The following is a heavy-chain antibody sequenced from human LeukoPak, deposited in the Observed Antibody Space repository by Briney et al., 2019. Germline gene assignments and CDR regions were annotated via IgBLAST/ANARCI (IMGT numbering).Heavy chain of an antibody. CDR3: ARLTGVEMATIHFDY. Sequence: PSETLSLTRTVSGGSISSSSYYWGWIRQPPGKGLEWIGSIYYSGSTYYNPSLKSRVTISVDTSKNQFSLKLSSVTAADTAVYYCARLTGVEMATIHFDYWGQGTLVTVSS. V-gene: IGHV4-39*01. J-gene: IGHJ4*02. CDR2: IYYSGST. D-gene: IGHD5-24*01. CDR1: GGSISSSSYY.